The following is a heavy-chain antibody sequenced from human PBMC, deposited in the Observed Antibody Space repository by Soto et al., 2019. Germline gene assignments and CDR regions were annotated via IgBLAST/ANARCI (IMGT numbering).Heavy chain of an antibody. CDR3: ARGELGFWSAQRGPDYNYYGMDV. Sequence: SETLSLTCTVSGGSISSGGYYWSWIRQHPGKGLEWIGYIYYSGSTYYNPSLKSRVTISVDTSKNQFSLKLSSVTAADTAVYYCARGELGFWSAQRGPDYNYYGMDVWGQGTTVTVSS. CDR2: IYYSGST. V-gene: IGHV4-31*03. CDR1: GGSISSGGYY. J-gene: IGHJ6*02. D-gene: IGHD3-3*01.